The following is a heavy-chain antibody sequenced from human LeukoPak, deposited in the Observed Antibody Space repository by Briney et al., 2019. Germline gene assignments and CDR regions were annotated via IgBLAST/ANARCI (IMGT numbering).Heavy chain of an antibody. J-gene: IGHJ6*04. V-gene: IGHV4-59*01. CDR1: GGSISSYY. Sequence: SETLSLTCTVSGGSISSYYWSWIRQPPGKGLEWIGYIYYSESTNYNPSLKSRVTISVDTSKNQFSLKLSSVTAADTAVYYCARSITGTTFYYYGMDVWGKGTTVTVSS. CDR3: ARSITGTTFYYYGMDV. D-gene: IGHD1-20*01. CDR2: IYYSEST.